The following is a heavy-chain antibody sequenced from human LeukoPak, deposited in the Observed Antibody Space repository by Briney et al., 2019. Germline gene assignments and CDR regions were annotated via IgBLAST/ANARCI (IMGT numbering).Heavy chain of an antibody. J-gene: IGHJ4*02. Sequence: GGSLRLSCAASGFTFSSYAMSWVRQAPGKGLDWVAIIWYDGGIKYYADSVKGRFTISKDNSENMLYLQMNSLRAEDTGVYYCAKADGYMPDYWGRGTLVTVSS. CDR1: GFTFSSYA. V-gene: IGHV3-33*08. CDR2: IWYDGGIK. D-gene: IGHD5-24*01. CDR3: AKADGYMPDY.